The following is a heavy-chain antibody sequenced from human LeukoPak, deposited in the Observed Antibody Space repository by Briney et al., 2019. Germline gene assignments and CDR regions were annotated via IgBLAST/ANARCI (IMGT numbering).Heavy chain of an antibody. Sequence: GASVKVSCKASGYTFTSYAMHWVRQAPGQRLEWMGWINAGNGNTKYSQKFQGRVTITRDTSASTAYMELSSLRSGDTAVYYCARSSPYSSGWSFVLYNPGYFDYWGQGTLVTVSS. V-gene: IGHV1-3*01. CDR3: ARSSPYSSGWSFVLYNPGYFDY. D-gene: IGHD6-19*01. CDR1: GYTFTSYA. J-gene: IGHJ4*02. CDR2: INAGNGNT.